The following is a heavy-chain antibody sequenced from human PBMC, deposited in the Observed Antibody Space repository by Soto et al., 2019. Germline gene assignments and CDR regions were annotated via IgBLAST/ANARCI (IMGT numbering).Heavy chain of an antibody. V-gene: IGHV5-51*01. CDR3: ARGRNEDDILTGYKY. D-gene: IGHD3-9*01. CDR2: IYPGDSDT. CDR1: GYSFTSYW. Sequence: GESLKISCKGSGYSFTSYWIGWVRQMPGKGLEWMGIIYPGDSDTRYSPSFQGQVTISADKSISTAYLQWSSLKASDTAMYYCARGRNEDDILTGYKYWGQGTLVTVSS. J-gene: IGHJ4*02.